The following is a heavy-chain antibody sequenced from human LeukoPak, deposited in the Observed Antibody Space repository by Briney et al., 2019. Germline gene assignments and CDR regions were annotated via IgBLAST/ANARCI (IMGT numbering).Heavy chain of an antibody. V-gene: IGHV5-51*01. D-gene: IGHD6-19*01. CDR1: GYSFTTYW. Sequence: GESLKISCKGSGYSFTTYWIGWVRQMPGRGLEWMAIIYPGDSDTRYSPSFQGQVTISVDQSISTAYVQWSSLRASDTAMYYCTRPASGWTQIDYWGQGTLVTVSS. CDR3: TRPASGWTQIDY. CDR2: IYPGDSDT. J-gene: IGHJ4*02.